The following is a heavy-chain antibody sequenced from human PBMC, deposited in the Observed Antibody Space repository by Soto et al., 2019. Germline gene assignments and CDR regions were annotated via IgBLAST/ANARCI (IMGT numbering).Heavy chain of an antibody. D-gene: IGHD3-10*01. Sequence: PSETLSLTCTVSGGSIISSSYYWGWIRQPPGKGLEWIGSIYYSGSTYYNPSLKSRVTISVDTSKNQFSLKLTSVTAADTAVYYCARDRRIGPRVEYFDYWGQGILVTVSS. CDR1: GGSIISSSYY. J-gene: IGHJ4*02. CDR2: IYYSGST. V-gene: IGHV4-39*07. CDR3: ARDRRIGPRVEYFDY.